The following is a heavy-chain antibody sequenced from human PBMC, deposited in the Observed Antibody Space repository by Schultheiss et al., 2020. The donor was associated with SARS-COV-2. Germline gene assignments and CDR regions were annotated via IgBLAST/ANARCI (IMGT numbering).Heavy chain of an antibody. D-gene: IGHD3-10*01. V-gene: IGHV1-69*04. CDR2: IIPILGIA. CDR3: ATSMVQGVRDYYYYGMDV. CDR1: GGTFSSYA. J-gene: IGHJ6*02. Sequence: SVKVSCKASGGTFSSYAISWVRQAPGQGLEWMGRIIPILGIANYAQKFQGRVTMTRNTSISTAYMELSSLRSEDTAVYYCATSMVQGVRDYYYYGMDVWGQGTTVTVSS.